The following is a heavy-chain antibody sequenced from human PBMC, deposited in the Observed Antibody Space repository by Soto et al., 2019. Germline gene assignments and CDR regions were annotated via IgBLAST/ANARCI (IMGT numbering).Heavy chain of an antibody. D-gene: IGHD3-10*01. Sequence: QVQLQESGPGLVKPSQTLSLTCTVSGGSISSGDYYWSWIRQPPGKRLEWIGNIHYRGSTYYNPSLKSGVTISVDTSKKQSPLKRSSVTAADTAVYYCASRKSSPYFDYWGQGTLVTVSS. J-gene: IGHJ4*02. V-gene: IGHV4-30-4*01. CDR1: GGSISSGDYY. CDR3: ASRKSSPYFDY. CDR2: IHYRGST.